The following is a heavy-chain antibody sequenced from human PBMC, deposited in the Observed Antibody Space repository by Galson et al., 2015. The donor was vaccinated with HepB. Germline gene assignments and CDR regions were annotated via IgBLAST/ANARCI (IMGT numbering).Heavy chain of an antibody. CDR3: ARDSTPTHSGSYYLSSSAFDI. CDR1: GFTFSSYS. V-gene: IGHV3-48*01. Sequence: SLRLSCAASGFTFSSYSMNWVRQAPGKGLEWVSYISSSSSTIYYADSVKGRFTISRDNAKNSLYLQMNSLRAEDTAVYYCARDSTPTHSGSYYLSSSAFDIWGQGTMVTVSS. J-gene: IGHJ3*02. CDR2: ISSSSSTI. D-gene: IGHD1-26*01.